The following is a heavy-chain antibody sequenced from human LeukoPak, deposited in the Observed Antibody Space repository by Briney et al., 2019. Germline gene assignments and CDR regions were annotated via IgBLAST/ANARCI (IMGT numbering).Heavy chain of an antibody. CDR1: GGSFSGYY. CDR2: VNDSGST. Sequence: KPSETLSLTCAVYGGSFSGYYWSWIRQPPGKGLEWIGEVNDSGSTNYNPSLKSRVSISVDTSKNQFSLKLSSVTAADTAVYYCARGFGFGVYNWFDPWGQGTLVTVSS. V-gene: IGHV4-34*01. J-gene: IGHJ5*02. CDR3: ARGFGFGVYNWFDP. D-gene: IGHD3-3*01.